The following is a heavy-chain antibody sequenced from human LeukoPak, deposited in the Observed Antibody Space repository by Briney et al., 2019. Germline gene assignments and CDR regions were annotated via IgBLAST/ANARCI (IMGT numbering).Heavy chain of an antibody. CDR2: IVVGSGNT. CDR1: GFTFTSSA. J-gene: IGHJ2*01. D-gene: IGHD1-1*01. CDR3: ATAQLGYWYFDL. Sequence: GTSVKVSCKASGFTFTSSAVQWVRQARGQRLEWIGWIVVGSGNTNYAQKFQERVTITRDMSTSTAYMELSSLRSEDTAVYYCATAQLGYWYFDLWGRGTLVTVSS. V-gene: IGHV1-58*01.